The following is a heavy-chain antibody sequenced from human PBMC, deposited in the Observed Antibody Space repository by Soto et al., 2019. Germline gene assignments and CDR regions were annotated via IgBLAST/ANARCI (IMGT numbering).Heavy chain of an antibody. CDR2: INAGNGNT. V-gene: IGHV1-3*01. Sequence: ASVKVSCKASGYTFTSYAMLWVRQAPGQRLEWMGWINAGNGNTNYAQILQGRVSMTTDTSTNTAYMELRSLRSDDTAMYYCARGGYYDSSGSRNYYYYGMNVWGQGTTVTVSS. CDR3: ARGGYYDSSGSRNYYYYGMNV. J-gene: IGHJ6*02. CDR1: GYTFTSYA. D-gene: IGHD3-22*01.